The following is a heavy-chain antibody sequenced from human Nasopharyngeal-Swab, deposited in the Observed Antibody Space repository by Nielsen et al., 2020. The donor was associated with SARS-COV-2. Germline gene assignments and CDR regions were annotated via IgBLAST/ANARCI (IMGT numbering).Heavy chain of an antibody. Sequence: WVRQAPGQGLEWMGGIIPIFGTANYAQKFQGRVTITADKSTSTAYMELSGLRSEDTAVHYCAREGRGSGYYYYMDVWGKGTTVTVSS. CDR3: AREGRGSGYYYYMDV. V-gene: IGHV1-69*06. J-gene: IGHJ6*03. CDR2: IIPIFGTA. D-gene: IGHD3-10*01.